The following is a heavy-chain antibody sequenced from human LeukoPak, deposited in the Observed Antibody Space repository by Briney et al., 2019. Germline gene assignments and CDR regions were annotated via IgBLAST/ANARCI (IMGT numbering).Heavy chain of an antibody. CDR3: ARMGTGNPPRNFQH. CDR2: ISNSGSII. CDR1: GFTFSSFE. V-gene: IGHV3-48*03. D-gene: IGHD4-23*01. Sequence: GGSLRLSCVASGFTFSSFEMNWVRQAPGKGLEWVSYISNSGSIISYADSLKGRFTISRDNAKDSLFLQMNSLRAEDTAVYYCARMGTGNPPRNFQHWGQGTLVTVSS. J-gene: IGHJ1*01.